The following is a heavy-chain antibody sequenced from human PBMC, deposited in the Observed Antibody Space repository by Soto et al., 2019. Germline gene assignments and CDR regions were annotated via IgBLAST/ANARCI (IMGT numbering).Heavy chain of an antibody. Sequence: QVQLQESGPGLVKPSQTLSLTCTVSGGSISSGGYYWSWIRQHPGKGLEWIGYIYYSGSTYYNPSVKSPVTISVDTSKNQFSLKLSSVTAADTAVYYCGSTAYLYSSSWYFDYWGQGTLVTVSS. CDR2: IYYSGST. D-gene: IGHD6-13*01. CDR3: GSTAYLYSSSWYFDY. J-gene: IGHJ4*02. CDR1: GGSISSGGYY. V-gene: IGHV4-31*01.